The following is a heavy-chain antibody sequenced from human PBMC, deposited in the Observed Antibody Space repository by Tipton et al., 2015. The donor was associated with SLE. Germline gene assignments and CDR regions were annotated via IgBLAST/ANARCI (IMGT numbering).Heavy chain of an antibody. CDR2: IYYSGST. CDR3: ASSLYSSGWYGGYYFDY. J-gene: IGHJ4*02. D-gene: IGHD6-19*01. Sequence: TLSLTCTVSGGSISSSSYYWGWIRQPPGKGLEWIGSIYYSGSTNYNPSLKSRVTISVDKSKNQVSLKLSSVTAADTAVYYCASSLYSSGWYGGYYFDYWGQGTLVTVSS. V-gene: IGHV4-39*07. CDR1: GGSISSSSYY.